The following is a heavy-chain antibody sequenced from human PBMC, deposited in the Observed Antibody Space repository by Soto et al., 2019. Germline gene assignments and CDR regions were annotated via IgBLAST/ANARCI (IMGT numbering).Heavy chain of an antibody. CDR2: ISNRGDT. CDR1: GFIVSDTY. Sequence: PGGSLRLSCTASGFIVSDTYVNWVRQAPGKGQEWVSVISNRGDTHYADSVRGRFSLSRDISDNTLHLQMNNLRVEDTAVYYCAREPRYCRGGSCSITGDAYDIWGQGTMVTVSS. J-gene: IGHJ3*02. V-gene: IGHV3-66*01. D-gene: IGHD2-15*01. CDR3: AREPRYCRGGSCSITGDAYDI.